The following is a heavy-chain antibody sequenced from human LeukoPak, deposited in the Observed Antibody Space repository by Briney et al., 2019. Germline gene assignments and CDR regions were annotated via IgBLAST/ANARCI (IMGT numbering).Heavy chain of an antibody. CDR3: ATIYGVWFGEGDAFDI. CDR2: FDPEDGET. CDR1: GYTLTELS. D-gene: IGHD3-10*01. V-gene: IGHV1-24*01. Sequence: ASVKVSCKVSGYTLTELSMHWVRQAPGKEREWMGGFDPEDGETIYAQKFQGRVTMTEDTSTDAAYMELSSLRSEGTAVYYCATIYGVWFGEGDAFDIWGQGTMVTVSS. J-gene: IGHJ3*02.